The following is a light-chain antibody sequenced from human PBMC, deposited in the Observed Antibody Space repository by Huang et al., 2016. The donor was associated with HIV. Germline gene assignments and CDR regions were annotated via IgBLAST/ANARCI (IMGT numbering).Light chain of an antibody. Sequence: IVMTQTPATLPVSPGARVTMSCRASQSVGGNSALYQQKPGQAPRLIIYGSTTRATGVPARFSVSVSGTDFTLTIYNLQSEDFAVYYCQQYNNWHLTFGGGTKV. V-gene: IGKV3-15*01. CDR3: QQYNNWHLT. CDR1: QSVGGN. J-gene: IGKJ4*01. CDR2: GST.